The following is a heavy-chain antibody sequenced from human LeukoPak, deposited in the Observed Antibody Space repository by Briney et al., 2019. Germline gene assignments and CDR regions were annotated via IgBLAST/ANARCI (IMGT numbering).Heavy chain of an antibody. D-gene: IGHD4-23*01. V-gene: IGHV1-69*04. CDR3: ARGGGNSDFDY. J-gene: IGHJ4*02. Sequence: ASVNVSCKASGGTFSSYAISWVRQAPGQGLEWMGRIIPIFGIANYAQKFQGRVTITADKSTSTAYMELSRLRSEDTAVYYCARGGGNSDFDYWGQGTLVTVSS. CDR2: IIPIFGIA. CDR1: GGTFSSYA.